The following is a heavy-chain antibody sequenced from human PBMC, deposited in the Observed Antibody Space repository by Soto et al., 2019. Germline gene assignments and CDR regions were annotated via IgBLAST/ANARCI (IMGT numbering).Heavy chain of an antibody. CDR1: GGSFSRDA. D-gene: IGHD3-9*01. CDR3: ARETPWSDDSVTGYSRIFDS. Sequence: VQLVQSGAEVKKPGSSVRISCKASGGSFSRDAISWVRQVPGQRLEWLGGIIPVFETPNNAQKFQARITVTVDASTTTANMVLRSLTSDDTGIYDCARETPWSDDSVTGYSRIFDSWGQGSLVTVSS. V-gene: IGHV1-69*01. CDR2: IIPVFETP. J-gene: IGHJ5*01.